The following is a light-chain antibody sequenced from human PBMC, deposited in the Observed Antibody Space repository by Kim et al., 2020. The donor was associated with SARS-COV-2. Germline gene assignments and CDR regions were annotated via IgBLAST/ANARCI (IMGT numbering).Light chain of an antibody. V-gene: IGLV2-23*02. J-gene: IGLJ2*01. CDR3: CSYSGSSTFV. CDR1: TSDVGSYKL. Sequence: GQSITISCSGSTSDVGSYKLVSWYQQHPRKAPKLMISEVTQRASGVSNRFSGSKSGNTASLTISGLQAEDEADYYCCSYSGSSTFVFGGGTQLTVL. CDR2: EVT.